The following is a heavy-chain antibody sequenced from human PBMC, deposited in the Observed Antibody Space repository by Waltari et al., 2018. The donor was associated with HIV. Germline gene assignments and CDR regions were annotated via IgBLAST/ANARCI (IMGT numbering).Heavy chain of an antibody. D-gene: IGHD3-3*01. CDR1: GYTFTSND. J-gene: IGHJ4*02. V-gene: IGHV1-8*01. CDR3: ARSSERVSRFAY. Sequence: QVQLVQSGADVRKAGASVTVSCKASGYTFTSNDINWVRQATGQGLEWMGWMNPNTGKTGYAQKFQGRVTMTRNTSISTAYLQLSSLRSEDTAIYYCARSSERVSRFAYWGQGTLVTVSS. CDR2: MNPNTGKT.